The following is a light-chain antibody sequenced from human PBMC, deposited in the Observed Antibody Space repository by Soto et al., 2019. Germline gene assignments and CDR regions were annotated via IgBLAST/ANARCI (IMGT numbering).Light chain of an antibody. CDR3: QSYDSSLSGCYV. CDR1: SSNIGACYD. Sequence: QSVLTQPPSVSGAPGQRVTISCTGSSSNIGACYDVHWYQQLPGTAPNLLIYGNSNRPSGVPDRFSGSKSGTSASLAITGLQAEDEADYYCQSYDSSLSGCYVFGTGTKVTVL. CDR2: GNS. V-gene: IGLV1-40*01. J-gene: IGLJ1*01.